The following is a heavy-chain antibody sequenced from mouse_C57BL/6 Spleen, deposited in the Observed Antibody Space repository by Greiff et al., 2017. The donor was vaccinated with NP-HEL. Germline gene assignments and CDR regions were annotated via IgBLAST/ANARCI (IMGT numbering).Heavy chain of an antibody. Sequence: QVQLQQSGAELVRPGSSVKLSCKASGYTFTSYWMHWVKQRPIQGLEWIGNIDPSDSETHYNQKFKDKATLTVDKSSSTAYMQLSSLTSEDSAVYSGARVYYVNYVWLANWGQGTLVIFSA. J-gene: IGHJ3*01. V-gene: IGHV1-52*01. CDR1: GYTFTSYW. CDR2: IDPSDSET. D-gene: IGHD2-3*01. CDR3: ARVYYVNYVWLAN.